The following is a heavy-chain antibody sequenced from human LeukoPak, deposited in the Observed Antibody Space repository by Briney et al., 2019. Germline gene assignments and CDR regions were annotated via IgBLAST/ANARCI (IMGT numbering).Heavy chain of an antibody. CDR3: ARAFSSFWPIDY. CDR2: INWNGGSA. D-gene: IGHD6-6*01. J-gene: IGHJ4*02. Sequence: ETLSLTCAVYGGSFSGYYWSWIRQPPGKGLEWVSGINWNGGSAGYADSVKGRFTISRDNAKNSLYLQMNSLRAEDTALYYCARAFSSFWPIDYWGQGTLVTVSS. CDR1: GGSFSGYY. V-gene: IGHV3-20*04.